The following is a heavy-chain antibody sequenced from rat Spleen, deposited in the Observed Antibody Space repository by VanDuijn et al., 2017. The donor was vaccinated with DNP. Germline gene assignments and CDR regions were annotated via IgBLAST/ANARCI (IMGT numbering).Heavy chain of an antibody. CDR1: GFNFNDYW. V-gene: IGHV4-2*01. J-gene: IGHJ2*01. Sequence: EVKLVESGGGLVQPGSSLKLSCVASGFNFNDYWMGWVRQAPGKGLEWLGQINKDSSTISYSPSLKDKLTISRDSAQNTLYLQMSKLGSEDTAIYYCARGPNYGGYADYFDYWGQGVTVTVSS. CDR3: ARGPNYGGYADYFDY. D-gene: IGHD1-11*01. CDR2: INKDSSTI.